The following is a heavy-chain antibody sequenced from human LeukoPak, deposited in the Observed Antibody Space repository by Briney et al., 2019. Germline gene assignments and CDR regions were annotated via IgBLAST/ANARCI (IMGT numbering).Heavy chain of an antibody. CDR3: ARGGRYYYGSGSYGNWFDP. Sequence: SETLSLTCTVSGGSISSYYWSWIQQPPGKGLEWIGYIYYSGSTNYNPSLKSRVTISVDTSKNQFSLKLSSVTAADTAVYYCARGGRYYYGSGSYGNWFDPWGQGTLVTVSS. CDR2: IYYSGST. D-gene: IGHD3-10*01. CDR1: GGSISSYY. J-gene: IGHJ5*02. V-gene: IGHV4-59*01.